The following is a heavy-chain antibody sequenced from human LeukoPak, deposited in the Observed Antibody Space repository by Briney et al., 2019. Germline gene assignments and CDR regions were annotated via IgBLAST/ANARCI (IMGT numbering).Heavy chain of an antibody. CDR2: IKTDGSEK. J-gene: IGHJ5*02. CDR1: GFTFSNYW. Sequence: GGSLRLSCEGSGFTFSNYWMGWVRQAPGKGLQWVANIKTDGSEKYYVDSVKGRFTISRDNAKNSPYLQMNSLRAEDTAVYYCARGPYRTTVTTGWFDPWGQGTLVTVSS. CDR3: ARGPYRTTVTTGWFDP. V-gene: IGHV3-7*01. D-gene: IGHD4-17*01.